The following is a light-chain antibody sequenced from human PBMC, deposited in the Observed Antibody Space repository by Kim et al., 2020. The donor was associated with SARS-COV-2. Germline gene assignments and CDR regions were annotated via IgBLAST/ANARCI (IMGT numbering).Light chain of an antibody. CDR3: QSYDSNNVV. J-gene: IGLJ2*01. Sequence: NFMLTQPHSVSESPGKTVTISCTRSSGRIASNYVQWYQQRPGSAPTTVIYEDNQRPSGVPDRFSGSIDSSSNSASLTISGLKTEDEADYYCQSYDSNNVVFGGGTQLTVL. CDR1: SGRIASNY. CDR2: EDN. V-gene: IGLV6-57*04.